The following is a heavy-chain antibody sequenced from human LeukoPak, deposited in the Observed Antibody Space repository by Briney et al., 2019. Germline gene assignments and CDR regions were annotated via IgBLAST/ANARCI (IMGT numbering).Heavy chain of an antibody. D-gene: IGHD3-22*01. CDR3: ARSRYDSSGYYPLHFDY. Sequence: ASVKVSCKASGYTFTNYAIHWVRQAPGQRLEWMGRINAGNGNTKYSQEFQDRVTITRDTSATTAYMELNSLRSEDMAVYYCARSRYDSSGYYPLHFDYWGQGTLVTVSS. CDR1: GYTFTNYA. J-gene: IGHJ4*02. V-gene: IGHV1-3*03. CDR2: INAGNGNT.